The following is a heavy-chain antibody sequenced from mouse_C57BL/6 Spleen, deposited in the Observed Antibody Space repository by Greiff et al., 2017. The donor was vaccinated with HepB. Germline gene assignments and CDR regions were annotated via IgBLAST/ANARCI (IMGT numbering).Heavy chain of an antibody. Sequence: VQLQQPGAELVKPGASVKMSCKASGYTFTSYWITWVKQRPGQGLEWIGDIYPGSGSTNYNEKFKSKATLTVDTSSSTAYMQLSSLTSEDSAVYYCARGTDAGAWFAYWGQGTLVTVSA. CDR1: GYTFTSYW. CDR3: ARGTDAGAWFAY. CDR2: IYPGSGST. D-gene: IGHD2-14*01. J-gene: IGHJ3*01. V-gene: IGHV1-55*01.